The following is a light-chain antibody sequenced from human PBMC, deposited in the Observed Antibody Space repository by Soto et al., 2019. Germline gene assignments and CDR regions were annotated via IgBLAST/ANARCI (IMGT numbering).Light chain of an antibody. CDR3: QQSYSTPLT. CDR1: QSISSY. Sequence: DIQMTQSPSSLSASVGDRVTITCRASQSISSYLNWYQQKPGKAPKLLIYAASSLQSGVPPRFSGSGSGTDFTLTISSLQPEDFATYYCQQSYSTPLTFGGGTRWIS. J-gene: IGKJ4*01. CDR2: AAS. V-gene: IGKV1-39*01.